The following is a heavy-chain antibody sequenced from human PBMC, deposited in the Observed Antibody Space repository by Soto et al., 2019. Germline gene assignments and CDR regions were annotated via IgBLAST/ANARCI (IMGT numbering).Heavy chain of an antibody. V-gene: IGHV1-69*02. Sequence: QVQLVQSGAEVKKPGSSVKVSCKASGGTFSSYTISWVRQAPGQGLEWMGRIIPILGIANYAQKFQGRVTITADKXTXTXXIALSSLRSEDTAVYYCARGTGYYDILTGLNWFDPWGQGTLVTVSS. CDR3: ARGTGYYDILTGLNWFDP. D-gene: IGHD3-9*01. J-gene: IGHJ5*02. CDR1: GGTFSSYT. CDR2: IIPILGIA.